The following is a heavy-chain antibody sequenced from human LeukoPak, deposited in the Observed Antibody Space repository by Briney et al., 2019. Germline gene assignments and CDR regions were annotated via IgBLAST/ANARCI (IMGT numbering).Heavy chain of an antibody. J-gene: IGHJ4*02. CDR2: ISSSSAYI. CDR3: VRDPSSVASGYYFDQ. V-gene: IGHV3-21*01. Sequence: GGSLRLSCAASGFTFSSYTMNWVRQAPGKGLDWVSSISSSSAYIYYADSVKGRFAISRDNAENSVYLQMNSLRPEDTAIYYCVRDPSSVASGYYFDQWGQGTLVAVSS. CDR1: GFTFSSYT. D-gene: IGHD6-19*01.